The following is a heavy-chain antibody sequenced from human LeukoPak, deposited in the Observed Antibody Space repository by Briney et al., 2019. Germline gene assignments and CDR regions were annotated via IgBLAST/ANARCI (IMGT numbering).Heavy chain of an antibody. CDR2: ISYDGSNK. V-gene: IGHV3-30*04. CDR3: ARDGRCGSTSCYGWIDP. CDR1: GFSFSSYA. D-gene: IGHD2-2*01. Sequence: GGSLRLSCAASGFSFSSYAMHWVRQAPGKGLEWVALISYDGSNKYYADSVKGRFTISRDNSKNTLYLQMSSLRAEDTAMYYCARDGRCGSTSCYGWIDPWGQGTLVPVSS. J-gene: IGHJ5*02.